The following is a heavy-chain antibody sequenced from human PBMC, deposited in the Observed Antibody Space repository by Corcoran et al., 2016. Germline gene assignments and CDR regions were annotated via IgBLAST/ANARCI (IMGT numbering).Heavy chain of an antibody. CDR1: GGTFSSYA. CDR3: ARVRGRGYTKGGGFDY. CDR2: IIPIFGTA. D-gene: IGHD5-18*01. V-gene: IGHV1-69*01. Sequence: QVQLVQSGAEVKKPGASVKVSCKASGGTFSSYAISWVRQAPGQGLEWMGGIIPIFGTANYAQKFQGRVTITADESTSTAYMELSSLRSEDTAVYYWARVRGRGYTKGGGFDYWGQGTLVTVSS. J-gene: IGHJ4*02.